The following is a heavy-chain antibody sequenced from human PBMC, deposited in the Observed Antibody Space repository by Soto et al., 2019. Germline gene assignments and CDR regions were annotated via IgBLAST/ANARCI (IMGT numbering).Heavy chain of an antibody. V-gene: IGHV3-21*01. J-gene: IGHJ5*02. CDR1: GFTFSSYS. Sequence: EVQLVESGGGLVKPGGSLRLSCAASGFTFSSYSMNWVRQAPGKGLEWVSSISSSSSYIYYADSVKGRFTISRDNAKNSLYLQMNSLRAEDTAVYYCAREKWAANWFDPWGQGTLVTVSS. CDR3: AREKWAANWFDP. D-gene: IGHD1-26*01. CDR2: ISSSSSYI.